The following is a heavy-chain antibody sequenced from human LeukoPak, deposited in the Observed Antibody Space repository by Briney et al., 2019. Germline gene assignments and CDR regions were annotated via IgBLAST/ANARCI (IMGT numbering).Heavy chain of an antibody. D-gene: IGHD1-26*01. V-gene: IGHV3-9*01. CDR2: ISWNSGSI. CDR1: GFTFDDYA. CDR3: AKARGMGPGGQWYFDL. Sequence: GGSLRLSCAASGFTFDDYAMHWVRQAPGKGLEWVSGISWNSGSIGYADSVKGRFTISRDNAKNSLYLQMNSLRAEDTALYYCAKARGMGPGGQWYFDLWGRGTLVTVSS. J-gene: IGHJ2*01.